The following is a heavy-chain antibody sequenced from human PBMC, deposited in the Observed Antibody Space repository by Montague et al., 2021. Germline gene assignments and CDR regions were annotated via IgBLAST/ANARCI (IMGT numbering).Heavy chain of an antibody. J-gene: IGHJ3*01. V-gene: IGHV6-1*01. Sequence: YTSEKNKTYAVSVQSRITITADTSKNQFSLHLNSVTPGDTAVYYCARDLYWAFDAWGLGTTVTVSA. D-gene: IGHD2-8*02. CDR2: YTSEKNK. CDR3: ARDLYWAFDA.